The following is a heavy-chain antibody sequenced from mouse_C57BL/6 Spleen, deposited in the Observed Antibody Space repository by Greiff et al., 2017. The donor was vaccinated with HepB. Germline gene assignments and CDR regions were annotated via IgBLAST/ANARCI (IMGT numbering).Heavy chain of an antibody. V-gene: IGHV5-4*01. CDR2: ISDGGSYT. D-gene: IGHD1-1*01. Sequence: EVKVVESGGGLVKPGGSLKLSCAASGFTFSSYAMSWVRQTPEKRLEWVATISDGGSYTYYPDNVKGRFTISRDNAKNNLYLQMSHLKSEDTAMYYCAREYYGSSYYYAMDYWGQGTSVTVSS. J-gene: IGHJ4*01. CDR3: AREYYGSSYYYAMDY. CDR1: GFTFSSYA.